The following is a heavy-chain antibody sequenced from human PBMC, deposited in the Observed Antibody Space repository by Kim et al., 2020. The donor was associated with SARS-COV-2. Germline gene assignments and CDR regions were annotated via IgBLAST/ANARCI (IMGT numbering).Heavy chain of an antibody. CDR1: GFTFSSYG. CDR3: ARSGRSNDYYYYHDMEV. J-gene: IGHJ6*03. CDR2: ISYDGSDI. V-gene: IGHV3-30*03. D-gene: IGHD1-26*01. Sequence: GGSLRLSCAASGFTFSSYGMHWVRQAPGKGLEWVAVISYDGSDIYYADSVKGRFTISRDNSKNSVYLQMSSLTAEDTAVYYCARSGRSNDYYYYHDMEV.